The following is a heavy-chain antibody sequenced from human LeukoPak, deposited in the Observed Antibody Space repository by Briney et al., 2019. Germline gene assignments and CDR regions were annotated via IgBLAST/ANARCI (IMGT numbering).Heavy chain of an antibody. CDR3: ARDPGGSHALMDV. J-gene: IGHJ6*02. Sequence: GGSLRLSCAASGFTFSSYWMSWVRKAPGKGLEWVANIKQDGSEKYYVDSVKGRFTISRDNAKNSLYLQMNSLRAEDTAVYYCARDPGGSHALMDVWGQGTTVTVSS. CDR1: GFTFSSYW. CDR2: IKQDGSEK. V-gene: IGHV3-7*01. D-gene: IGHD3-16*01.